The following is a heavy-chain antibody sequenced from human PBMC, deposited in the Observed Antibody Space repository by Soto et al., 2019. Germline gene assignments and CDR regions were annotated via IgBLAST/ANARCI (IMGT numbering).Heavy chain of an antibody. J-gene: IGHJ3*02. CDR2: IIPILDIA. Sequence: QVQLVQSGAEVKKPGSSVKVSCKASGDTFSSYTISWVPQAPGQGLEWMGRIIPILDIANDEQKFQGRVTVTAEKSTSTAYMELSSLRSERTAAYYRAAGGHGAFEILGQGTMVTVSS. D-gene: IGHD1-26*01. CDR3: AAGGHGAFEI. CDR1: GDTFSSYT. V-gene: IGHV1-69*02.